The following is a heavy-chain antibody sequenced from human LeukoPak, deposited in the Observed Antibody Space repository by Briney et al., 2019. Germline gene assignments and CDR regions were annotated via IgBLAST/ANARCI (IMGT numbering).Heavy chain of an antibody. CDR3: ARDIEAVGATLYFDY. V-gene: IGHV4-39*02. CDR1: GGSFSSYY. CDR2: IYYSGGT. D-gene: IGHD1-26*01. J-gene: IGHJ4*02. Sequence: SETLSLTCAVYGGSFSSYYWGWIRQPPGKGLEWIGSIYYSGGTYYNPSLKSRVTMSVDTSKNQFSLKLSSVTAADTAVYYCARDIEAVGATLYFDYWGQGTLVTVSS.